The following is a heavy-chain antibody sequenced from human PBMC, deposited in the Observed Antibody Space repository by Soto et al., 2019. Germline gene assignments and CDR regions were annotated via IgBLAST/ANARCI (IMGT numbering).Heavy chain of an antibody. CDR1: GGSFSGYF. Sequence: SETLSLTCTVSGGSFSGYFWTWIRQPPGKGLEWLAEINHSGITNYNPSVESRVSMSVDTSKNQFSLRLYSVTTADTAVYYCVRGPYNYNSRYFDYWGQGTLVTVSS. CDR2: INHSGIT. V-gene: IGHV4-34*01. CDR3: VRGPYNYNSRYFDY. J-gene: IGHJ4*02. D-gene: IGHD1-1*01.